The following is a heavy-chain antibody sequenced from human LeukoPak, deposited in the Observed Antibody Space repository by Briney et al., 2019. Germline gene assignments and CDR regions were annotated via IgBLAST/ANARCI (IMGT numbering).Heavy chain of an antibody. CDR2: INPDSGGT. D-gene: IGHD3-3*01. Sequence: GASVKVSCKASGFTFTGYYIHWVRQAPGQGLEWMGWINPDSGGTKFAQKFQGRVTMTRDTSISTAYMELSRLRSDDTAVYYCARGARFLEWLLYSLDYWGQGTLVTVSS. CDR1: GFTFTGYY. J-gene: IGHJ4*02. CDR3: ARGARFLEWLLYSLDY. V-gene: IGHV1-2*02.